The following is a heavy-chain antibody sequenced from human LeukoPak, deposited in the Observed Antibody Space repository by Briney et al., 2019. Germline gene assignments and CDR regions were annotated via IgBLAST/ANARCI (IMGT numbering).Heavy chain of an antibody. CDR2: IRYDGSNK. D-gene: IGHD6-13*01. J-gene: IGHJ6*02. V-gene: IGHV3-30*02. CDR3: AKSSAAAAGTGEYYYYGMDV. CDR1: GFIFSSYG. Sequence: GGSLRLSCAASGFIFSSYGMHWVRQAPGKGLEWVAFIRYDGSNKYYADSVKDRFTISRDNSKNTLYLQMNSLRAEDTAVYYCAKSSAAAAGTGEYYYYGMDVWGQGTTVTVSS.